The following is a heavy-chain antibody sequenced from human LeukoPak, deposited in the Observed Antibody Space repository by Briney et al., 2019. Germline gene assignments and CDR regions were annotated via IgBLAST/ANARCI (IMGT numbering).Heavy chain of an antibody. CDR3: ARVAVSGYDSSGGLDY. J-gene: IGHJ4*02. CDR1: GFTFSSYS. Sequence: PGGSLRLSCAASGFTFSSYSMNWVRQAPGKGLEWIGEINHSGSTNYNPSLKSRVTISVDTSKNQFSLKLSSVTAADTAVYYCARVAVSGYDSSGGLDYWGQGTLVTVSS. CDR2: INHSGST. V-gene: IGHV4-34*01. D-gene: IGHD3-22*01.